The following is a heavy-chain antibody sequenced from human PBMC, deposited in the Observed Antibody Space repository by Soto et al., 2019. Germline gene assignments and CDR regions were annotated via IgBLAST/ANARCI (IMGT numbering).Heavy chain of an antibody. V-gene: IGHV3-43*01. CDR1: GSKLDDYM. CDR3: TKEGNCGSGLDS. CDR2: ISWDGGSI. D-gene: IGHD2-15*01. Sequence: GGSLRLSCEASGSKLDDYMMHWVLQAPGKGLEWISLISWDGGSIDYADSIKGRFTVSRDNSKTSLYLHMHSLTSDDSAFYFCTKEGNCGSGLDSWGQGTLVTVSS. J-gene: IGHJ5*01.